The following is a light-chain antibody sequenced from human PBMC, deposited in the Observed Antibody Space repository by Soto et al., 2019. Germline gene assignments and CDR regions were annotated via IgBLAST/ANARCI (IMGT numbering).Light chain of an antibody. CDR2: LGS. J-gene: IGKJ2*01. CDR1: QSLLHRNGYNY. CDR3: MQALQTPPT. Sequence: DIVMTQSPLSLPVTPGEPASISCRSSQSLLHRNGYNYLDWFLQKPGQSPQVLIYLGSNRASGVPDRFSGSGSGTDFTLKISRLEAEDVGVYYCMQALQTPPTFGQGTKLEIK. V-gene: IGKV2-28*01.